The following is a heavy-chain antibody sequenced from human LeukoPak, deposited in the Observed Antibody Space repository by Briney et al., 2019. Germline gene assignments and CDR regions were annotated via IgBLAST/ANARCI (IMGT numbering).Heavy chain of an antibody. J-gene: IGHJ3*02. D-gene: IGHD5-12*01. CDR2: ISAYNGNI. V-gene: IGHV1-18*01. CDR1: GYTFTSYG. Sequence: ASVKVSCKASGYTFTSYGISWVRQAPGQGLEWMGWISAYNGNINYAQKLQGRVTMTTDTSTSTAYMERRSLRSDDTAVYYCARVGRGFRDDAFDIWGQGTMVTVSS. CDR3: ARVGRGFRDDAFDI.